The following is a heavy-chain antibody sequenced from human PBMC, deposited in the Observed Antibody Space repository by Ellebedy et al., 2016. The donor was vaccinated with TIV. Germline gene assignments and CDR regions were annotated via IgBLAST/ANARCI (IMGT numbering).Heavy chain of an antibody. V-gene: IGHV3-11*06. CDR3: ARFRREQWLARGRGYYYGMDV. D-gene: IGHD6-19*01. CDR1: GFTFSDYY. J-gene: IGHJ6*02. CDR2: ISSSSSYT. Sequence: PGGSLRLSCAASGFTFSDYYMSWIRQAPGKGLEWVSYISSSSSYTNYADSVKGRFTISRDNAKNSLYLQMNSLRAEETAVYYCARFRREQWLARGRGYYYGMDVWGQGTTVTVSS.